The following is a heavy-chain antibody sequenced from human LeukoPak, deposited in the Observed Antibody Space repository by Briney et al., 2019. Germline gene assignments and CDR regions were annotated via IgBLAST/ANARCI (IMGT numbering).Heavy chain of an antibody. CDR2: IIPILGIA. CDR1: GGTFSSYA. Sequence: SVKVSRKASGGTFSSYAISWVRQAPGQGLEWMGRIIPILGIANYAQKFQGRVTITADKSTSTAYMELSSLRSEDTAVYYCARGRGSSSWNDAFDIWGQGTMVTVSS. J-gene: IGHJ3*02. V-gene: IGHV1-69*04. D-gene: IGHD6-13*01. CDR3: ARGRGSSSWNDAFDI.